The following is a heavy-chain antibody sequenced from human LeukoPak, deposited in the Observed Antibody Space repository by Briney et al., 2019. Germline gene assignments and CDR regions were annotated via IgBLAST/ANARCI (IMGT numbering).Heavy chain of an antibody. D-gene: IGHD5-18*01. CDR2: ISWNSGSI. J-gene: IGHJ4*02. Sequence: GGSLRLSCAASGFTFSSYWMHWVRQAPGKGLEWVSGISWNSGSIGYADSVKGRFTISRDNAKNSLYLQMNSLRAEDTALYYCAKDLVGYSYGFDYWGQGTLVTVSS. V-gene: IGHV3-9*01. CDR3: AKDLVGYSYGFDY. CDR1: GFTFSSYW.